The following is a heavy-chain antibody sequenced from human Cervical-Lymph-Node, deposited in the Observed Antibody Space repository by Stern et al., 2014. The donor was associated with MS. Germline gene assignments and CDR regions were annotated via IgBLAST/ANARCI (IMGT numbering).Heavy chain of an antibody. Sequence: EVQLVQSAAEVKKPGESLKISCQGSGYSFISSWIGWVRQMPGKGLEWMAIIYPGESDTRYNPSFQGQVTISADRSVNTPFLQWGSLKASDTAMYYCATSTGYFLLEYYFDYWGQGTLVTVSS. V-gene: IGHV5-51*01. CDR1: GYSFISSW. CDR2: IYPGESDT. J-gene: IGHJ4*02. CDR3: ATSTGYFLLEYYFDY. D-gene: IGHD6-19*01.